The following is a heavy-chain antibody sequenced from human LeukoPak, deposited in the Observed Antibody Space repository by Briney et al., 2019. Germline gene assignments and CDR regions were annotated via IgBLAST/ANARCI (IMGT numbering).Heavy chain of an antibody. CDR1: GFSFSNAW. J-gene: IGHJ5*02. CDR2: IKSKTDGGTT. CDR3: ARDDHSGGRRFAT. V-gene: IGHV3-15*01. Sequence: GGSLRLSCAASGFSFSNAWMSWVRQAPGKGLEWVGRIKSKTDGGTTEYAAPVKGRLNISRDDSKNTLYLQMNSLRAEDTGVYYCARDDHSGGRRFATWGQGTLVTVSS. D-gene: IGHD6-19*01.